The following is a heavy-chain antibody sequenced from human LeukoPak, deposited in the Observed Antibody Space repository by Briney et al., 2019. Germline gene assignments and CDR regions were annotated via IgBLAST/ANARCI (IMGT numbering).Heavy chain of an antibody. CDR3: ARGPRIAARLWFDP. CDR2: IYYSGST. CDR1: GGSISSFY. V-gene: IGHV4-59*01. Sequence: SETLSLTCTVSGGSISSFYWSWIRQPPGKGLEWIGYIYYSGSTDYNLSPKSRVTISVDTSKNQLSLKLSSVTAADTAIYFCARGPRIAARLWFDPWGQGTLVTVSS. D-gene: IGHD6-6*01. J-gene: IGHJ5*02.